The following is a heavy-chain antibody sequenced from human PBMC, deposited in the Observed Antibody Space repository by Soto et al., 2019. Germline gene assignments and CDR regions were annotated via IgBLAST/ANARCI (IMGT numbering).Heavy chain of an antibody. Sequence: SETLSLTCTVSGGSISSSSYYWGWIRQPPGKWLEWIGCIYYSGSTYYNPSLKSRVTISVDTSKNQFSLKLSSVTAADTAVYYCARHTPAISISDHWGQGTLVTVSS. CDR1: GGSISSSSYY. CDR2: IYYSGST. CDR3: ARHTPAISISDH. J-gene: IGHJ4*02. V-gene: IGHV4-39*01. D-gene: IGHD2-15*01.